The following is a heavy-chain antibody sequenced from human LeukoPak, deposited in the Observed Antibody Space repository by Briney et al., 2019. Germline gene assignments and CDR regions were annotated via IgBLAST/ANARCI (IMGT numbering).Heavy chain of an antibody. CDR1: GGSISSSSCY. CDR3: ARHHDSSSWYRGPALMDV. D-gene: IGHD6-13*01. Sequence: SETLSLTCTVSGGSISSSSCYWGWIRQPPGKGLEWIGSIYYSGSTYYNPSLKSRVTISVDTSKHQFSLKLSSVTAADTAVYYCARHHDSSSWYRGPALMDVWGQGTTVTVSS. V-gene: IGHV4-39*01. CDR2: IYYSGST. J-gene: IGHJ6*02.